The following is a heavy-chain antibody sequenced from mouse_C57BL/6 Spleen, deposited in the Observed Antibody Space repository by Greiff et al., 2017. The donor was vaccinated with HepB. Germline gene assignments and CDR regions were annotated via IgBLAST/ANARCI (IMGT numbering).Heavy chain of an antibody. CDR3: ARDGSSDY. D-gene: IGHD1-1*01. V-gene: IGHV1-76*01. CDR1: GYTFTDYY. CDR2: IYPGSGNT. Sequence: VMLVESGAELVRPGASVKLSCKASGYTFTDYYINWVKQRPGQGLEWIARIYPGSGNTYYNEKFKGKATLTAEKSSSTAYMQLSSLTSEDSAVYFCARDGSSDYWGQGTTLTVSS. J-gene: IGHJ2*01.